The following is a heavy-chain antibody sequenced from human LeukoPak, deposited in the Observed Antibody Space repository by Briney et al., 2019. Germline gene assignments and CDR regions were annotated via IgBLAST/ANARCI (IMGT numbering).Heavy chain of an antibody. D-gene: IGHD6-6*01. CDR1: GYTFTTYG. Sequence: GASVRVSCKASGYTFTTYGITWVRQAPGQGLEWMGWISAYNGDTNYAQKLQGRVTMTTDTSTSTAYMELRSLRSDDTAIYYCARGGSGSSTWFDPWGQGTLVTVSS. CDR2: ISAYNGDT. CDR3: ARGGSGSSTWFDP. J-gene: IGHJ5*02. V-gene: IGHV1-18*01.